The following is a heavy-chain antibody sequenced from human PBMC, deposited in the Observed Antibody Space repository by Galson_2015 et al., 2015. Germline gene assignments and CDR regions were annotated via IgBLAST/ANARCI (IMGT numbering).Heavy chain of an antibody. J-gene: IGHJ4*02. V-gene: IGHV1-24*01. CDR3: ASLGETASYFNY. Sequence: SVKVSGKVSGYSLSDLSIHWVRQAPGIGLEWMGGFDPENGETIYAQNFQGRVTMTADTSTDTAYMELSSLRSEDTAVYYCASLGETASYFNYWGQGTLVTVSS. CDR2: FDPENGET. CDR1: GYSLSDLS. D-gene: IGHD3-3*01.